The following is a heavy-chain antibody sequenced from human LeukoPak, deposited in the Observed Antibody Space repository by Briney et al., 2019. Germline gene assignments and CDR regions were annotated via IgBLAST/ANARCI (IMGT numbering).Heavy chain of an antibody. Sequence: SETLSLTCTVSGGSISSSSYDWGWIRQPPGEGLEWIGSIYYSGSTYYNPSLKSRVTISVDTSKNQFSLKLSSVTAADTAVYYCAGTIVVDSVGAFDIWGQGTMVTVSS. V-gene: IGHV4-39*07. D-gene: IGHD3-22*01. J-gene: IGHJ3*02. CDR1: GGSISSSSYD. CDR3: AGTIVVDSVGAFDI. CDR2: IYYSGST.